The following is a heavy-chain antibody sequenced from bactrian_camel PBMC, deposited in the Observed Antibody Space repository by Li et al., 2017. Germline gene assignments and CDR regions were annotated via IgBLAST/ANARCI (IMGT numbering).Heavy chain of an antibody. V-gene: IGHV3S31*01. D-gene: IGHD5*01. J-gene: IGHJ6*01. CDR3: TNRQGGWGFGY. CDR2: INSGGETT. Sequence: VQLVESGGGLVQPGGSLRLSCAASGFTFSSYAMIWVRQAPGKGLEWVSSINSGGETTFYADSVKGRFTISRDNAKNTLYLQLNSLKTEDTAMYFCTNRQGGWGFGYWGQGTQVTV. CDR1: GFTFSSYA.